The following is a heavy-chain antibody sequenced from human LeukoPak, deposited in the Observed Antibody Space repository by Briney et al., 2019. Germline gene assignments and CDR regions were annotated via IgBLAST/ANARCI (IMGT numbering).Heavy chain of an antibody. D-gene: IGHD3-3*01. CDR1: GFTFSSYS. V-gene: IGHV3-21*04. CDR3: VKADWSGPPTDV. CDR2: ISSSSSSYI. J-gene: IGHJ6*02. Sequence: KPGGSLRLSCAASGFTFSSYSMNWVRQAPGKGLEWVSSISSSSSSYIYYADSVKGRFTISRDNAKNTLYLQMNSLRAEDTAVYYCVKADWSGPPTDVWGQGTTVTVSS.